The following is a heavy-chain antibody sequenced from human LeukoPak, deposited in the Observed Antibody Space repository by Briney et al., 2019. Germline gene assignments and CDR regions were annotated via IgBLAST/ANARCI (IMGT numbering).Heavy chain of an antibody. V-gene: IGHV1-69*13. CDR3: ARADGFSFLASIAARPGTSYYFDY. CDR1: GGTFSSYA. Sequence: SVEVSCKASGGTFSSYAISWVRQAPGQGLEWMGGIIPIFGTANYAQKFQGRVTITADESTSTAYMELSSLRSEDTAVYYCARADGFSFLASIAARPGTSYYFDYWGQGTLVTVSS. J-gene: IGHJ4*02. D-gene: IGHD6-6*01. CDR2: IIPIFGTA.